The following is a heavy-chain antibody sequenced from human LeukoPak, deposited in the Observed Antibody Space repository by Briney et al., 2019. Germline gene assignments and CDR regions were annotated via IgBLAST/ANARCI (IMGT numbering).Heavy chain of an antibody. CDR2: TSSRSTYV. CDR3: ARFRRDGSNYNDY. D-gene: IGHD5-24*01. J-gene: IGHJ4*02. V-gene: IGHV3-21*06. Sequence: GGSLRLSCAASGFTFSDYSINWVRQAPGKGLEWVSSTSSRSTYVFYADSVKGRFAISRDNAKNSMYLQMNGLRAEDTAVYYCARFRRDGSNYNDYWGQGTLVTVSS. CDR1: GFTFSDYS.